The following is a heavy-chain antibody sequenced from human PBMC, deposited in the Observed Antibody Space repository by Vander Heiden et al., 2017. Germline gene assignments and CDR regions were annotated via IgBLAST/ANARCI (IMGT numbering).Heavy chain of an antibody. Sequence: QVKLVQPGAEVQKPGAPVKVSCKAARYTFTSYGISWVRQAPGQGLEWMGWISAYNGNTNYAQNLQGRVTMTTDTSTSTAYMELRSLRSDDTAVYYCARDPSTVSPSWFDPWGQGTLVTVSS. V-gene: IGHV1-18*04. J-gene: IGHJ5*02. D-gene: IGHD4-4*01. CDR1: RYTFTSYG. CDR2: ISAYNGNT. CDR3: ARDPSTVSPSWFDP.